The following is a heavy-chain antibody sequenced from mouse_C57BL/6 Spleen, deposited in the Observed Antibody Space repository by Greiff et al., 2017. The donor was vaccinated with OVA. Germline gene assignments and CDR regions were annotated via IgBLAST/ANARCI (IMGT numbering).Heavy chain of an antibody. V-gene: IGHV1-26*01. CDR3: ASAEEYYGSKKNYWYFDV. J-gene: IGHJ1*03. CDR1: GYTFTDYY. CDR2: INPNNGGT. D-gene: IGHD1-1*01. Sequence: EVQLQQSGPELVKPGASVKISCKASGYTFTDYYMNWVKQSHGKSLEWIGDINPNNGGTSYNQKFTGKATLTVDKSSSTAYMELRSLTSEDSAVYYCASAEEYYGSKKNYWYFDVWGTGTTVTVSS.